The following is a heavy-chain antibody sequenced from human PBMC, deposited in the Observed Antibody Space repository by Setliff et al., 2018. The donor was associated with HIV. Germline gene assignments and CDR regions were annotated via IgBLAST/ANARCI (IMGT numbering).Heavy chain of an antibody. J-gene: IGHJ3*02. V-gene: IGHV1-69*05. CDR2: IIPIFGTA. D-gene: IGHD3-10*01. CDR1: GGTFSSYA. CDR3: ARDWNYFGSGTNAFDI. Sequence: SVKVSCKASGGTFSSYAISWVRQAPGQGLEWMGGIIPIFGTANYAQKFQGRVTVTTDSSTSTAYMELRSLRSDDTAVYYCARDWNYFGSGTNAFDIWGQGTMVTVSS.